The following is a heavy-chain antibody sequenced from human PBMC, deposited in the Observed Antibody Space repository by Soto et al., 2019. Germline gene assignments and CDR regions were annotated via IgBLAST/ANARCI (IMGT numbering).Heavy chain of an antibody. D-gene: IGHD3-10*01. CDR3: AKEGYVSGFL. CDR2: IDSGGRT. J-gene: IGHJ4*02. Sequence: EVQLLQSGGGLVQPGGSLRLSCAGSGFTISTHAIIWVRQGPGKGLEWVSGIDSGGRTFYADSVKGRFTISRDSSKNALFLQMNSLRAEDTAFYYCAKEGYVSGFLWGQGTHVTVSS. V-gene: IGHV3-23*01. CDR1: GFTISTHA.